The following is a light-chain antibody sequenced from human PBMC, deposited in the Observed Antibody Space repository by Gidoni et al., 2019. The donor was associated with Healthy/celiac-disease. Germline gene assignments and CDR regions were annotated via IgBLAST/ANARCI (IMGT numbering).Light chain of an antibody. Sequence: EIALTQSPGTLSLSPGERATLSCRASQSVSSISLAWYQQKPGQAPRLLIYGASSRATGIPDRFSGSGSGTDFTLTISRLEPEDFAVYYCQQYGSSPWTFGQGTKVEIK. J-gene: IGKJ1*01. CDR3: QQYGSSPWT. CDR2: GAS. CDR1: QSVSSIS. V-gene: IGKV3-20*01.